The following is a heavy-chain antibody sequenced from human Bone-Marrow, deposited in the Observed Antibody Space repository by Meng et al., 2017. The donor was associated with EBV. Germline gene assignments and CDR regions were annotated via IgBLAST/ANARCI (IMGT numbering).Heavy chain of an antibody. CDR3: AKGHVFGDY. V-gene: IGHV3-74*01. CDR2: VNGGESST. CDR1: RFTFSGYW. D-gene: IGHD3-10*01. Sequence: LERGGVLDQPEGFLIYSGAASRFTFSGYWLLWVRQAPGKGLLWVSRVNGGESSTTYADSAKGRFTIPRDNSKHSLYLQMNSLRAEDTAVYYCAKGHVFGDYWGQGTLVTVSS. J-gene: IGHJ4*02.